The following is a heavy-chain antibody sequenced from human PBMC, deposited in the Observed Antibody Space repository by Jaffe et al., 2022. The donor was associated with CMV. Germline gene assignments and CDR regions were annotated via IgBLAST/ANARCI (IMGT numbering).Heavy chain of an antibody. J-gene: IGHJ6*02. V-gene: IGHV3-7*04. CDR2: INQHGSVK. Sequence: EVQLVESGGGLVQPGGSLRLSCGASGFTFDTYWMSWVRQAPGKGLEWLANINQHGSVKYYVDSVKGRFTLSRDNDKNSLYLQMNSLRADDTALYYCVRGVPSHYDFWTGNYTTYYAMDVWGQGTTVTVSS. CDR3: VRGVPSHYDFWTGNYTTYYAMDV. CDR1: GFTFDTYW. D-gene: IGHD3-3*01.